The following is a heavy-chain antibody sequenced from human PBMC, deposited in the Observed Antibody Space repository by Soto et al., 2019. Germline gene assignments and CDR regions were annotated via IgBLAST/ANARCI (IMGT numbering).Heavy chain of an antibody. CDR3: ARDRVESGYPEYFQH. Sequence: HLGGSLRLSCAASGFTVSSNYMSWVRQAPGKGLEWVSVIYSGGSTYYADSVKGRFTNSRDNSKNTLYLQMNSLRAEDTAVYYCARDRVESGYPEYFQHWGQG. V-gene: IGHV3-53*01. CDR1: GFTVSSNY. J-gene: IGHJ1*01. D-gene: IGHD3-22*01. CDR2: IYSGGST.